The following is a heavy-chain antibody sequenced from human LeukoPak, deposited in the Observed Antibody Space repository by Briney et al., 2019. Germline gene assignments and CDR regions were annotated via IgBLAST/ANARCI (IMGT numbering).Heavy chain of an antibody. Sequence: PGGSLRLSCAASGFTFDDYGMSWVRPAPGKGLEWVSSISSSSSYIYYADSVKGRFTISRDNAKNSLYLQMNSLRAEDTAVYYCASPLTAMAPFDYWGQGTLVTVSS. CDR2: ISSSSSYI. D-gene: IGHD5-18*01. CDR1: GFTFDDYG. V-gene: IGHV3-21*01. J-gene: IGHJ4*02. CDR3: ASPLTAMAPFDY.